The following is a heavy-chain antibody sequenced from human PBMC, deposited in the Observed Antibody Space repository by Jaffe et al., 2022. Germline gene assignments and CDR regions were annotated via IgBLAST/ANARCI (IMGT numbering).Heavy chain of an antibody. J-gene: IGHJ4*02. V-gene: IGHV5-51*03. CDR2: IYPGDSDT. Sequence: EVQLVQSGVERKKPGESLKISCKGSGYNFPTYWIGWVRQMPGKGLEWMGLIYPGDSDTRYSPSFQGQVTISADKSISTAYLQWSSLKASDTAMYYCVRPTKRVTMLRGDQNFDYWGQGTLVTVSS. CDR3: VRPTKRVTMLRGDQNFDY. CDR1: GYNFPTYW. D-gene: IGHD3-10*01.